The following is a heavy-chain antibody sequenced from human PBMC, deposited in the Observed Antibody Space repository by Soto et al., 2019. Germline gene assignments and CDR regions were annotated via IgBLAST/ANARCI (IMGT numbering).Heavy chain of an antibody. Sequence: VGSLRLSCAASGFGFSRNGMHWVRQAPGKGLEWVAVIWHDGSNKYYADSVKGRFTISRDNSDNTVYLQMNSLRAEDTAVYYRAKNKATRLDYYYAMDVWGQGTTVTVSS. D-gene: IGHD5-12*01. V-gene: IGHV3-33*06. J-gene: IGHJ6*02. CDR2: IWHDGSNK. CDR1: GFGFSRNG. CDR3: AKNKATRLDYYYAMDV.